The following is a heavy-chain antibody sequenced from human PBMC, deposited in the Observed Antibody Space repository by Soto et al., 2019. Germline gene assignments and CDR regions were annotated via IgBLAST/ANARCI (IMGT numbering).Heavy chain of an antibody. D-gene: IGHD6-6*01. CDR3: ADPGAAPTHYDCDEMDV. CDR1: GFTFSYYT. Sequence: EVQLLESGGGLVQPGGSLRLSCVASGFTFSYYTMSWVRQAPGKGLEWVSGISNSGDTIYYADSVKGRFTISRDNFKNTQYLQMNSLRADDTAVDYCADPGAAPTHYDCDEMDVCGQETTVSVSS. J-gene: IGHJ6*02. CDR2: ISNSGDTI. V-gene: IGHV3-23*01.